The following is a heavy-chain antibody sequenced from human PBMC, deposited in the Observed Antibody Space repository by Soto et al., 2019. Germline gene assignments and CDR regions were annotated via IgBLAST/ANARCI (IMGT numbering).Heavy chain of an antibody. V-gene: IGHV1-69*13. Sequence: PSVKVSWKAAGGSFSSYAISWVRQAPGQGLEWMGGIIPIFGTANYAQKFQGRVTITADESTSTAYMELSSLRSEDTAVYYCARDPHNDFWSGYEGATPDNWFDPWGQGTLVTVSS. D-gene: IGHD3-3*01. CDR3: ARDPHNDFWSGYEGATPDNWFDP. J-gene: IGHJ5*02. CDR2: IIPIFGTA. CDR1: GGSFSSYA.